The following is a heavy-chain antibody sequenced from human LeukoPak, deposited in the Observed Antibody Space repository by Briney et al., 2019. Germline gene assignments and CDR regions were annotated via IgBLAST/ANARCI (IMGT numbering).Heavy chain of an antibody. J-gene: IGHJ4*02. Sequence: SETLSLTCTVSGGSISSSSYYWGWIRQPPGKGLEWIGSIYYSGSTYYNPSLKSRVTISVDTSKNPFSLKLSSVTAADTAVYYCARRADGPAFFDYWGQGTLVTVSS. D-gene: IGHD2-2*01. CDR1: GGSISSSSYY. CDR3: ARRADGPAFFDY. CDR2: IYYSGST. V-gene: IGHV4-39*01.